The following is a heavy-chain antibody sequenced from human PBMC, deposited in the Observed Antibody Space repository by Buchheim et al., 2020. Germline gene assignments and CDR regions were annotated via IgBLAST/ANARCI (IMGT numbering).Heavy chain of an antibody. CDR2: IYYSGST. CDR1: GGSISSYY. D-gene: IGHD1-14*01. CDR3: ARVVYYPYYGMDV. V-gene: IGHV4-59*01. J-gene: IGHJ6*02. Sequence: QVQLQESGPGLVKPSETLSLTCTVSGGSISSYYWSWIRQPPGKGLEWIGYIYYSGSTNYNPSLKSRVTISVDTSKNQFSLKLSSVTAADTAMYYCARVVYYPYYGMDVWGQGTT.